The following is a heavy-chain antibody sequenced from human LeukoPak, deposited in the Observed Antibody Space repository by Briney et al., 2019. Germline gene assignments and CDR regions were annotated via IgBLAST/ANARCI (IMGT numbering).Heavy chain of an antibody. J-gene: IGHJ5*02. CDR1: VGSFSGYY. D-gene: IGHD2-2*01. V-gene: IGHV4-34*01. Sequence: SETLSLTCAVYVGSFSGYYWSWIRQPPGKGLEGIGEINHSGSTNYDPSLKSRVTISVDTSKYQFSLKLSSVTAADTAVYYCARGGDWYQLLLYPWFDPWGQGTLVTVSS. CDR2: INHSGST. CDR3: ARGGDWYQLLLYPWFDP.